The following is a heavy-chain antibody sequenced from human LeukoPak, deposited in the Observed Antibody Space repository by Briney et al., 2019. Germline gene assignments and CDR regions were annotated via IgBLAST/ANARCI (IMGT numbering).Heavy chain of an antibody. CDR3: ARTCGGDCYSDYYYGMDV. CDR1: GFTFDDYA. D-gene: IGHD2-21*02. V-gene: IGHV3-9*01. J-gene: IGHJ6*02. CDR2: ISWNSGSI. Sequence: PGGSLRLSCAASGFTFDDYAMHWVRQAPGKGLEWVPGISWNSGSIGYADSVKGRFTISRDNAKNSLYLQMNSLRAEDTALYYCARTCGGDCYSDYYYGMDVWGQGTTVTVSS.